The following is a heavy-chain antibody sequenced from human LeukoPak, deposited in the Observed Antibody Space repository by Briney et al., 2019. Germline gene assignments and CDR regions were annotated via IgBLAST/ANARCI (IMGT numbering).Heavy chain of an antibody. J-gene: IGHJ6*02. Sequence: GGSLRLSCAASGFTFSNYGMHWVRQAPGKGLEWVAFIWFHGSNKYYADSVRGRFTISRDNSKNTLYLQMSSLRAEDTTVYYCARGLSNSSSPYGMDVWGQGTTVTVSS. V-gene: IGHV3-33*01. D-gene: IGHD6-6*01. CDR1: GFTFSNYG. CDR2: IWFHGSNK. CDR3: ARGLSNSSSPYGMDV.